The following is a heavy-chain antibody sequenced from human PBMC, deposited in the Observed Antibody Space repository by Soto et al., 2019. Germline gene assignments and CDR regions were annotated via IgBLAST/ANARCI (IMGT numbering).Heavy chain of an antibody. V-gene: IGHV1-3*04. J-gene: IGHJ4*02. Sequence: ASVKVSCKTSGYVFTSFAIHWMRQAPGQGPEWMGWINTGNGDSKYSEKFQDRVTITRDTSATTAYMELSSLISEDTAVYYCARDSVEMALDYWGQGTLVTVSS. D-gene: IGHD2-21*01. CDR1: GYVFTSFA. CDR2: INTGNGDS. CDR3: ARDSVEMALDY.